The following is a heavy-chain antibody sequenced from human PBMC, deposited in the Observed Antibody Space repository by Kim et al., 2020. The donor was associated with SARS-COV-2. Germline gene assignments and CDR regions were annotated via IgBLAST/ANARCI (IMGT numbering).Heavy chain of an antibody. V-gene: IGHV6-1*01. CDR1: GDSVSSNSAV. D-gene: IGHD1-26*01. Sequence: SQTLSLTCAISGDSVSSNSAVWNWIRQSPSRGLEWLGRTYYRSKWKNEYAVSVRSRIIINPDTSKNQFSLQLNSVTPEDTAVYYCAGTGAGALMYWGPGTLVTVSS. J-gene: IGHJ4*02. CDR2: TYYRSKWKN. CDR3: AGTGAGALMY.